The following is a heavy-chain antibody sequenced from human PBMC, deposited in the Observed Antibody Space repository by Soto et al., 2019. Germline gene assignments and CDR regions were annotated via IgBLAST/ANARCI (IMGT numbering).Heavy chain of an antibody. V-gene: IGHV3-30*18. J-gene: IGHJ4*02. CDR2: ISYDGSNK. Sequence: QVQLVESGGGVVQPGRSLRLSCAASGFTFSSYGMHWVRQAPGKGLEGVAVISYDGSNKYYADSVKGRFTISRDNSKNTLYLQMNSLRAEDTAVYYCAKDCGGDCYYFDYWGQGTLVTVSS. CDR1: GFTFSSYG. D-gene: IGHD2-21*02. CDR3: AKDCGGDCYYFDY.